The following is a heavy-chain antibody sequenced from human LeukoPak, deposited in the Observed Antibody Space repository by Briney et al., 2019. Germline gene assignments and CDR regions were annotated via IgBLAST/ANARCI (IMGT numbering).Heavy chain of an antibody. J-gene: IGHJ4*02. D-gene: IGHD3-3*01. CDR2: ISGSGGST. V-gene: IGHV3-23*01. CDR3: ASEGVVTLYFDY. Sequence: GGSLRLSCAASGFTFSSYAMSWVRQAPGKGLEWVSAISGSGGSTYYADPVKGRFTISRDNSKNTLYLQMNSLRAEDTAVYYCASEGVVTLYFDYWGQGTLVTVSS. CDR1: GFTFSSYA.